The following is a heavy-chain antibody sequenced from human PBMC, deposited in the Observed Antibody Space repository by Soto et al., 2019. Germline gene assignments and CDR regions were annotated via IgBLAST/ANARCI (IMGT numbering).Heavy chain of an antibody. D-gene: IGHD5-18*01. CDR3: ARWDTAMVT. CDR1: GFTFSSYA. V-gene: IGHV3-30-3*01. J-gene: IGHJ4*02. Sequence: QVQLVESGGGVVQPGRSLRLSCAASGFTFSSYAMHWVRQAPGKGLEWVAVISYDGSNKYYADSVKGRFTISRDNSKNTLYLQRNSLRAEDTAVYYCARWDTAMVTWGQGTLVTVSS. CDR2: ISYDGSNK.